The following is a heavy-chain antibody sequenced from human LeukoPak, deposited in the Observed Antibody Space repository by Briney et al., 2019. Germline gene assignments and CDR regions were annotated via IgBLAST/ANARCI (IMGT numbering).Heavy chain of an antibody. CDR3: AGPRYFDFDY. Sequence: SETLSLTCTVSSGSISSSGYYWGWVRQSPGKGLERNGSVYYSGSTYYNQSLNSRVTISVDTSKNQFSLKLSSVTGADTAVYYCAGPRYFDFDYWGQGTLVTVSS. D-gene: IGHD3-9*01. CDR2: VYYSGST. J-gene: IGHJ4*02. CDR1: SGSISSSGYY. V-gene: IGHV4-39*07.